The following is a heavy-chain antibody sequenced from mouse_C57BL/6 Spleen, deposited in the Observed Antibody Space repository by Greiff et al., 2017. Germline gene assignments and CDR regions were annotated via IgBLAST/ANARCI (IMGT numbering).Heavy chain of an antibody. V-gene: IGHV3-6*01. Sequence: EVQLQESGPGLVKPSQSLSLTCSVTGYSITSGYYWNWIRQFPGNKLEWMGYISYDGSNNYNPSLKNRISITRDTSKNQFCLKLNSVTTEDTATYYCATKLGREVWFAYWGQGTLVTVSA. CDR2: ISYDGSN. D-gene: IGHD4-1*01. J-gene: IGHJ3*01. CDR3: ATKLGREVWFAY. CDR1: GYSITSGYY.